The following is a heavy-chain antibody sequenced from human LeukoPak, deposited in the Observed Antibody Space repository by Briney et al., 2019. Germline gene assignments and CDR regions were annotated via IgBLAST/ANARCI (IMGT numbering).Heavy chain of an antibody. D-gene: IGHD3-22*01. Sequence: SVKVSCKASGGTFSSYAISWVRLAPGQGLEWMGGIIPIFGTANYAQKFQGRVTITADESTSTAYMELSSLRSEDTAVYYCARFRSGVSSGYPSDRQFDPWGQGTLVTVSS. CDR1: GGTFSSYA. V-gene: IGHV1-69*13. J-gene: IGHJ5*02. CDR3: ARFRSGVSSGYPSDRQFDP. CDR2: IIPIFGTA.